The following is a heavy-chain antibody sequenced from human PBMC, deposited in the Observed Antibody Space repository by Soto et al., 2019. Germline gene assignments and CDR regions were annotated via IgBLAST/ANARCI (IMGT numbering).Heavy chain of an antibody. Sequence: TETLGLSCTVSGGAITSYDWNWLRHSPGKALEWIGYVYNSGSTNYNPSLKSRVTISVDTSKNQFSLKVNSVTAADTAVYYCARRAVVAVTGSLDNWLDPWGQGILVT. CDR2: VYNSGST. CDR1: GGAITSYD. J-gene: IGHJ5*02. CDR3: ARRAVVAVTGSLDNWLDP. V-gene: IGHV4-59*01. D-gene: IGHD2-21*01.